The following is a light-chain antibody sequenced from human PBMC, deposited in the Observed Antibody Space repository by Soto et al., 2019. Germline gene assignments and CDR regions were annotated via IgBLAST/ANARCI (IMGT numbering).Light chain of an antibody. V-gene: IGLV1-40*01. CDR1: SXDIGAGSE. CDR2: GST. Sequence: QSVLTQPPSLSGAPGQRVTISCTGSSXDIGAGSEVRWYQQLPGTAPKLLIFGSTNRPSGVPDRFSGSKSATSASLAITGLQAEDEADYYCQSYDNSLSAYVFGTGTKVTVL. CDR3: QSYDNSLSAYV. J-gene: IGLJ1*01.